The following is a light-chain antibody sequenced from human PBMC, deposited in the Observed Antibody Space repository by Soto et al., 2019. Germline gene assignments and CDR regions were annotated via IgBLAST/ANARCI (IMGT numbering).Light chain of an antibody. CDR2: GAS. CDR1: RRVSISD. Sequence: EIVLTQSPVTLSLSPGEIASLSCRASRRVSISDLDWYQQKLGRSPRLLMYGASTRATGIPDRFSGSGSGTDFTLTISRLEPEDCGVYYCQQCANSVWTCGHGTKVDIK. J-gene: IGKJ1*01. CDR3: QQCANSVWT. V-gene: IGKV3-20*01.